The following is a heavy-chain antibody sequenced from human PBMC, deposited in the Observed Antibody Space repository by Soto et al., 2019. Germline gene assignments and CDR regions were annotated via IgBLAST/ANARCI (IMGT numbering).Heavy chain of an antibody. V-gene: IGHV4-39*01. D-gene: IGHD3-22*01. CDR2: IYYSGST. CDR1: GGSISSSSFH. Sequence: SETLSLTCTVSGGSISSSSFHWGWIRQPPGKGLEWIGSIYYSGSTYYSPSLKSRVTIFVDTSKNQFSLKLTSVTAADTALYYCARDYFDSSDYTTNWFDPWGQGTLVTVSS. CDR3: ARDYFDSSDYTTNWFDP. J-gene: IGHJ5*02.